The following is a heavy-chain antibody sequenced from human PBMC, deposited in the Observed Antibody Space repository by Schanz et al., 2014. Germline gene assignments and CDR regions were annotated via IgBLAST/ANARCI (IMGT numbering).Heavy chain of an antibody. CDR2: ISASGGDT. D-gene: IGHD6-13*01. Sequence: DVHLLESGGGLVQPGGSLRLSCAASEFTFSTDAMSWVRQAPGKGLEWLSVISASGGDTYYAESVKGRFTISRDNAKNSLYLQMSSLRAEDTAVYYCARDGEAAAGCDYWGQGTLVTVSS. CDR1: EFTFSTDA. CDR3: ARDGEAAAGCDY. J-gene: IGHJ4*02. V-gene: IGHV3-23*01.